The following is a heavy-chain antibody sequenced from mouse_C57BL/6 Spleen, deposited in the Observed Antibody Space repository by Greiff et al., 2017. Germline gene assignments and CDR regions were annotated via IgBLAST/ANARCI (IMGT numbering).Heavy chain of an antibody. V-gene: IGHV5-6*01. CDR2: ISSGGSYT. J-gene: IGHJ4*01. Sequence: EVQVVESGGDLVKPGGSLKLSCAASGFTFSSYGMSWVRQTPDKRLEWVATISSGGSYTYYPDSVKGRFTISRDNAKNTLYLQMSSLKSEDTAMYYCARRFYYGSREAMDYWGQGTSVTVSS. CDR1: GFTFSSYG. CDR3: ARRFYYGSREAMDY. D-gene: IGHD1-1*01.